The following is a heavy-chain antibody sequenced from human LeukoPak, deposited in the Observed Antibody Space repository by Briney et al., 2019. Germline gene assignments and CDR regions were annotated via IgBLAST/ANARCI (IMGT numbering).Heavy chain of an antibody. CDR2: IYYSGST. D-gene: IGHD1-1*01. CDR1: GGSISSSKYY. J-gene: IGHJ6*03. V-gene: IGHV4-39*01. Sequence: SETLSLTCTVSGGSISSSKYYWGWIRQPPGKGLEWVGSIYYSGSTYYNPSLKSRVTISVDTSKNQFSLKLSSVTAADTAIYYCATGTGHYYYYYYMDVWGKGTTVTVSS. CDR3: ATGTGHYYYYYYMDV.